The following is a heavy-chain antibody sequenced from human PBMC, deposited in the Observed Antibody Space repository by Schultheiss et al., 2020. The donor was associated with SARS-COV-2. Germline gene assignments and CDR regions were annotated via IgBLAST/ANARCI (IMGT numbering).Heavy chain of an antibody. V-gene: IGHV3-9*01. Sequence: SCTASGFTFDDYGMHWVRQAPGRGLEWVSGISWHSGDLGYADSVKGRFTISRDNAKNSTYLQMDSLRVEDTALYFCARQRSISAYYYFFGMDVWGQGTTVTVSS. CDR3: ARQRSISAYYYFFGMDV. CDR1: GFTFDDYG. CDR2: ISWHSGDL. J-gene: IGHJ6*02. D-gene: IGHD1-26*01.